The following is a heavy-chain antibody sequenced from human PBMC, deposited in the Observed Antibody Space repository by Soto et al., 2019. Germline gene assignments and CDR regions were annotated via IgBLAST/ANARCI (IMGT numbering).Heavy chain of an antibody. D-gene: IGHD3-3*01. J-gene: IGHJ6*02. V-gene: IGHV3-23*01. CDR2: ISGSGGST. CDR1: GFTFSSYA. Sequence: GGSLRLSCAASGFTFSSYAMGWVRQAPGKGLEWVSAISGSGGSTYYADSVKGRFTISRDNSKNTLYLQMNSLRAEDTAVYYCAKVTTIFGGPPKQGRDYYYGMDVWGQGTTVTVSS. CDR3: AKVTTIFGGPPKQGRDYYYGMDV.